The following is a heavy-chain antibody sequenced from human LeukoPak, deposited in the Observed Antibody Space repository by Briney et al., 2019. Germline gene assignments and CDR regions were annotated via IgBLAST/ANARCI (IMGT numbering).Heavy chain of an antibody. V-gene: IGHV1-46*01. CDR1: GYTFTSYY. Sequence: ASVKVSCKASGYTFTSYYMHWVRQAPGQGLEWMGIINPSGGSTTYAQKFQGRVTITADESTSTAYMELSSLRSEDTAVYYCARDLEQQLVIFDYWGQGTLVTVSS. CDR2: INPSGGST. J-gene: IGHJ4*02. CDR3: ARDLEQQLVIFDY. D-gene: IGHD6-13*01.